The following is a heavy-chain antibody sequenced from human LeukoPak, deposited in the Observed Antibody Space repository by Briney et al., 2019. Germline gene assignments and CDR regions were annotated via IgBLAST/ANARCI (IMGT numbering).Heavy chain of an antibody. CDR1: GGSISSSSYY. Sequence: SETLSLTCTVSGGSISSSSYYWGWIRQPPGKGLEWIGSIYYSGRIYYNPSLKIRVTMSIDTSKNQFSLNLSSVTAADTAVYYCARPYGSGSYYPPFDYWGQETLVTVS. CDR2: IYYSGRI. V-gene: IGHV4-39*01. D-gene: IGHD3-10*01. CDR3: ARPYGSGSYYPPFDY. J-gene: IGHJ4*02.